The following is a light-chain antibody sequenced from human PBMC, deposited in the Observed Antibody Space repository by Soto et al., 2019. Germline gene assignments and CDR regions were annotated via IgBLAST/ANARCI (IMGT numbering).Light chain of an antibody. J-gene: IGLJ1*01. Sequence: QSVLTQPPSVSGAPGHRVTISCSGSSSNIGANYAVHWYQQLPGTAPKLLIYDYNKRPSGVPDRFSGSKSGTSASLAITGLQAEDEAEYYCLSYDSSLTGWVFGTRTKVTVL. CDR1: SSNIGANYA. CDR2: DYN. CDR3: LSYDSSLTGWV. V-gene: IGLV1-40*01.